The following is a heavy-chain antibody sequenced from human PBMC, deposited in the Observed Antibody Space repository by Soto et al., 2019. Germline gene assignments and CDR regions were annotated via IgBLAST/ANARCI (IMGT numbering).Heavy chain of an antibody. D-gene: IGHD3-22*01. J-gene: IGHJ6*02. CDR1: GYTFTSYD. V-gene: IGHV1-8*01. Sequence: GASVKVSCKASGYTFTSYDINWVRQATGQGLEWMGWMNPNSGNTGYAQKFQGRVTMTRNTSISTAYMELSSLRSEDTAVYYCASSVYYDSSGYSPGYYYYGMDVWGQGTTVTVSS. CDR2: MNPNSGNT. CDR3: ASSVYYDSSGYSPGYYYYGMDV.